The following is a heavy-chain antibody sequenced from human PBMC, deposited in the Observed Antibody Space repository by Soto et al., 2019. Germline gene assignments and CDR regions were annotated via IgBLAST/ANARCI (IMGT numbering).Heavy chain of an antibody. Sequence: AETLSLTCAVYGGSFSGYYWIWIRQPPGKGLEWIVEINHSGSTNYNPSLKSRVTISVDTSKNQFSLKLSSVTAADTAVYYCARGGRMVRGVIITSIRYYYYGMDVWGQGTTVTVSS. CDR1: GGSFSGYY. CDR2: INHSGST. CDR3: ARGGRMVRGVIITSIRYYYYGMDV. V-gene: IGHV4-34*01. D-gene: IGHD3-10*01. J-gene: IGHJ6*02.